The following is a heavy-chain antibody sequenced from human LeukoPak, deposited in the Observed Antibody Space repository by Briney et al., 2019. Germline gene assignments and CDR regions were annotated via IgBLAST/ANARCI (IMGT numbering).Heavy chain of an antibody. J-gene: IGHJ5*02. V-gene: IGHV1-18*01. D-gene: IGHD6-6*01. CDR2: ISAYNGNT. CDR1: GYTFTSYG. CDR3: ARGLPTIEYSRPYNWFDP. Sequence: ASVTVSCKASGYTFTSYGISWVRQAPGQGLEWMGWISAYNGNTNYAQKLQGRVTMTTDTSTSTAYMELRSLRSDDTAVYYCARGLPTIEYSRPYNWFDPWGQGTPVTVSS.